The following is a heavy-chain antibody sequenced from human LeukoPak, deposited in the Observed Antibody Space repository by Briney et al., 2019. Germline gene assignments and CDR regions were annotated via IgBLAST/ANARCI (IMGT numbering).Heavy chain of an antibody. J-gene: IGHJ6*03. CDR1: GGSISSYY. D-gene: IGHD6-6*01. CDR2: IYTSGST. V-gene: IGHV4-4*09. Sequence: SETLSLTCTVSGGSISSYYWSWIRQPPGKGLEWIGYIYTSGSTNYNPSLKSRVTISVGTSKNQFSLKLSSVTAADTAVYYCATNHYNSSSSGPPYYYYYMDVWGKGTTVTVSS. CDR3: ATNHYNSSSSGPPYYYYYMDV.